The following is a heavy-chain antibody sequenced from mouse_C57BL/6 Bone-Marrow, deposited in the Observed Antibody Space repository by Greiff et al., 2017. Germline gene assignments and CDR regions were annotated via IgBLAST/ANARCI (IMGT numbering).Heavy chain of an antibody. CDR1: GYTFTSYW. CDR3: ARGPWGGDY. V-gene: IGHV1-64*01. J-gene: IGHJ2*01. CDR2: IPPNSGST. D-gene: IGHD4-1*01. Sequence: QVHVKQPGAELVKPGASVKLSCTASGYTFTSYWMHWVNQRPGQGLEWIGMIPPNSGSTNYNEKFKSKATLTVDKSSSTAYMQLSSLTSEDSAFYYWARGPWGGDYWGQGTTLTVSS.